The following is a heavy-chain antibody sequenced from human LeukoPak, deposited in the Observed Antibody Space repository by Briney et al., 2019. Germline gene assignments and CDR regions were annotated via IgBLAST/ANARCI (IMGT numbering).Heavy chain of an antibody. Sequence: GSSVKVSCKASGGTFSSYAISWVRQAPGQGLEWMGRIIPIFGTANYAQKFQGRVTITTDESTSTAYMELSSLRSEDTAVYYCARDISLGYSSGWYWGSFDCWGQGTLVTVSS. CDR3: ARDISLGYSSGWYWGSFDC. CDR2: IIPIFGTA. CDR1: GGTFSSYA. J-gene: IGHJ4*02. V-gene: IGHV1-69*05. D-gene: IGHD6-19*01.